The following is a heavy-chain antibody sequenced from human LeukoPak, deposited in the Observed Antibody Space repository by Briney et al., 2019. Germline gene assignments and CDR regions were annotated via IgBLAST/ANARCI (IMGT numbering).Heavy chain of an antibody. D-gene: IGHD3-22*01. CDR3: ARLDDSSGYYHGAFDI. V-gene: IGHV3-53*01. CDR2: IYSGGST. Sequence: QAGGSLRLSCAASGFTVSSNYMSWVRQAPGKGLEWVSVIYSGGSTYYADSVKGRFTISRDNSKNTLYLQMNSLRAEDTAVYYCARLDDSSGYYHGAFDIWGQGTMVTVSS. J-gene: IGHJ3*02. CDR1: GFTVSSNY.